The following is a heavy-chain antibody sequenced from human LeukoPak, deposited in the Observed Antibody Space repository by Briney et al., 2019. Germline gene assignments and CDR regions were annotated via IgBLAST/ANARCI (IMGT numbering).Heavy chain of an antibody. CDR3: AKSLSLWFGELFFDY. D-gene: IGHD3-10*01. V-gene: IGHV3-48*01. J-gene: IGHJ4*02. CDR1: GFTFSSYS. CDR2: ISSSSSTI. Sequence: GGSLRLSCAASGFTFSSYSMNWVRQAPGKGLEWVSYISSSSSTIYYADSVKGRFTISRDNSKNTLYLQMNSLRAEDTAVYYCAKSLSLWFGELFFDYWGQGTLVTVSS.